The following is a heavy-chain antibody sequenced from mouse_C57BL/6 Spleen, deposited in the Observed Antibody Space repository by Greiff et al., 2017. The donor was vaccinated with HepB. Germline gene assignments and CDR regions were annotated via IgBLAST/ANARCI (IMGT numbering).Heavy chain of an antibody. CDR2: INPNNGGT. V-gene: IGHV1-18*01. J-gene: IGHJ3*01. CDR3: ARGAAQATSWFAY. CDR1: GYTFTDYN. Sequence: VQLQRSGPELVKPGASVKIPCKASGYTFTDYNMDWVKQSHGKSLEWIGDINPNNGGTIYNQKFKGKATLTVDKSSSTAYMELRSLTSEDTAVYYCARGAAQATSWFAYWGQGTLVTVSA. D-gene: IGHD3-2*02.